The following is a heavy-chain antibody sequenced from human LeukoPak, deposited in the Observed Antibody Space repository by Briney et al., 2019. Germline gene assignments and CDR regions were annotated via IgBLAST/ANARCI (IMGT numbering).Heavy chain of an antibody. CDR2: IKSKTGGGTT. CDR1: GFTFSDAW. D-gene: IGHD1-26*01. V-gene: IGHV3-15*01. Sequence: GGSLRLSCAASGFTFSDAWMSWVRQAPGKGLEWVGRIKSKTGGGTTDYAAPVKGRFTISRDDSKNTLYLQMNSLKAEDTAVFYCTTGGNYYGYWGQGTLVTVSS. J-gene: IGHJ4*02. CDR3: TTGGNYYGY.